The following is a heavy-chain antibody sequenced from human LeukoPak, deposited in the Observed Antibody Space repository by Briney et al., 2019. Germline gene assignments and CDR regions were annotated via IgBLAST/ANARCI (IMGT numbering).Heavy chain of an antibody. D-gene: IGHD6-19*01. CDR2: IWYDGSNK. Sequence: GGSLRLSCAASGFTFSSYGMHWVRQAPGKGLEWVAVIWYDGSNKHYADSVKGRFTISRDNSKNTLYLQMNSLRAEDTAVYYCARENAGIAVARTYYYYYGMDVWGKGTTVTVSS. CDR1: GFTFSSYG. J-gene: IGHJ6*04. CDR3: ARENAGIAVARTYYYYYGMDV. V-gene: IGHV3-33*01.